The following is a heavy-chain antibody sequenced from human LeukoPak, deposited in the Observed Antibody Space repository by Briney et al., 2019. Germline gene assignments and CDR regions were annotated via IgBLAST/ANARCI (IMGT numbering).Heavy chain of an antibody. J-gene: IGHJ5*02. CDR1: GFTFSSYG. CDR3: AKLKGCCSSTSCPA. CDR2: IRYDGSNK. Sequence: GGSLRLSCAASGFTFSSYGMHWVRQAPAKGLEWVSFIRYDGSNKYYADSVKSRFTISRDNSKNTLYLQMNSLRAEDTAVYYCAKLKGCCSSTSCPAWGQGTLVTVSS. D-gene: IGHD2-2*01. V-gene: IGHV3-30*02.